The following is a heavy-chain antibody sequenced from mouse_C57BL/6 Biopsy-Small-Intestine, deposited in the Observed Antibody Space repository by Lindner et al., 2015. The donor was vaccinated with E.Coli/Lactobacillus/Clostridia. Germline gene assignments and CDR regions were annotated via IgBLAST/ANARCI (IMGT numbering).Heavy chain of an antibody. Sequence: VQLQESGPELVKSGTSVKISCVASGYSITSNHVNWVKQSPEKSLEWIGEINPSTGATTYNEKFRAKATLTIDKSSSTAYMQLKSLTSEDSAVYYCARRPRQLKWTVMDYWGQGTSVTVSS. CDR1: GYSITSNH. CDR2: INPSTGAT. CDR3: ARRPRQLKWTVMDY. V-gene: IGHV1-42*01. J-gene: IGHJ4*01. D-gene: IGHD3-2*02.